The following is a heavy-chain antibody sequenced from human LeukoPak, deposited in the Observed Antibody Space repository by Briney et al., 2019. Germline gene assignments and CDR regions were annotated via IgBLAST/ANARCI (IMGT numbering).Heavy chain of an antibody. CDR2: IGTGGDS. V-gene: IGHV3-13*01. CDR1: GFTFNTYD. J-gene: IGHJ5*02. CDR3: VRGCMFCRWKTYFDP. Sequence: QPGGSLRLSCAASGFTFNTYDMHWVRQAAGKGLEWVSAIGTGGDSFYPDSVKGRFTMSRENAKNSVYLQMNSLRAEDTAVYYCVRGCMFCRWKTYFDPWGQGTLVTVSS. D-gene: IGHD2-8*01.